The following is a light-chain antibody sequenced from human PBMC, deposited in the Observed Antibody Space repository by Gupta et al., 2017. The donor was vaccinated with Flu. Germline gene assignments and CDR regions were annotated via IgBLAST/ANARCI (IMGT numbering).Light chain of an antibody. J-gene: IGLJ1*01. CDR3: SSHAGRVTWV. CDR1: SSDVGGYNR. CDR2: DVT. V-gene: IGLV2-11*01. Sequence: SVSGSPGQSVTISCTGTSSDVGGYNRVSWYQQRPGKAPKLILYDVTERPSGVPDRFSGSKSGNTASLTISGLHFDDEADYYCSSHAGRVTWVFGTGTTVTVL.